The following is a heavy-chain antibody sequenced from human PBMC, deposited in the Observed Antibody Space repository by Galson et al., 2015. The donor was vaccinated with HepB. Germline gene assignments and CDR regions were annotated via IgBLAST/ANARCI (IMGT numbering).Heavy chain of an antibody. J-gene: IGHJ5*02. Sequence: SLRLSCAASGFTFSSYAMHWVRQAPGKGLEWVAVISYDGSNKYYADSVKGRFTISRDNSKNTLYLQMNSLRAEDTAVYYCAREGCSGGSCYSGHWFDPWGQGTLVTVSS. D-gene: IGHD2-15*01. CDR2: ISYDGSNK. V-gene: IGHV3-30-3*01. CDR3: AREGCSGGSCYSGHWFDP. CDR1: GFTFSSYA.